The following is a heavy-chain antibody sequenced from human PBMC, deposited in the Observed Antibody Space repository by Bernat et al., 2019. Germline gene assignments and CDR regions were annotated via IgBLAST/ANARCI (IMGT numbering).Heavy chain of an antibody. CDR3: ARYGSGGAFDI. CDR2: IYSGGST. CDR1: GFTVSSNY. D-gene: IGHD3-10*01. V-gene: IGHV3-53*04. J-gene: IGHJ3*02. Sequence: EVQLVESGGGLVQPGGSLRLSCAASGFTVSSNYISWVRQAPGKGLEWVSVIYSGGSTYYANSVKDQFTISRHNSKSRLYLQRNSLSAEDTAVYYCARYGSGGAFDIWGQGTMVTVSS.